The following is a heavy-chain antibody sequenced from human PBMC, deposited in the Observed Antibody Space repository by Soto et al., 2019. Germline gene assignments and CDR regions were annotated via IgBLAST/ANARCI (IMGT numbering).Heavy chain of an antibody. CDR2: IYPGDSDT. CDR3: ARGVVVVAATEAPYNWFDP. V-gene: IGHV5-51*01. J-gene: IGHJ5*02. D-gene: IGHD2-15*01. Sequence: GESLKISCKGSGYSFTSYWIGWVRQMPGKGLEWMGIIYPGDSDTRYSPSFQGQVTISADKSISTAYLQWSSLKASDTAMYYCARGVVVVAATEAPYNWFDPWGQGTLVTVSS. CDR1: GYSFTSYW.